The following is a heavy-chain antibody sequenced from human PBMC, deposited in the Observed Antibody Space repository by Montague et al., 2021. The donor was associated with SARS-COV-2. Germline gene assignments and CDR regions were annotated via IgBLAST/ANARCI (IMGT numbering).Heavy chain of an antibody. Sequence: SETLSLTCAVYDGSFSGYYWSWIRKPPGKGLEWIGEMNHSGSTNYNPSLKSRVTISVDTSKNQFSLKLNSVSAADTAVYYCARGQVTIFVVLIMLPAAGALDIWGQGTMVTVSS. V-gene: IGHV4-34*01. CDR1: DGSFSGYY. CDR2: MNHSGST. D-gene: IGHD3-3*01. CDR3: ARGQVTIFVVLIMLPAAGALDI. J-gene: IGHJ3*02.